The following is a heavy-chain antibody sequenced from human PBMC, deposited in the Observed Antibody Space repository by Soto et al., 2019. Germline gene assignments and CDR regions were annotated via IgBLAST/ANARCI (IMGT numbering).Heavy chain of an antibody. CDR3: AGLWAYWGGDGPRQYYYYYYGMDV. CDR2: IYYSGSA. V-gene: IGHV4-31*03. J-gene: IGHJ6*02. D-gene: IGHD2-21*02. CDR1: GGSISSGGYY. Sequence: QVQLQESGPGLVKPSQTLSLTCTVSGGSISSGGYYWSWIRQHPGKGLEWIGYIYYSGSAYYNPSLKSRVTMSVDTSKNQFSLKLSSVTAADTAVDYCAGLWAYWGGDGPRQYYYYYYGMDVWGQGTTVTVSS.